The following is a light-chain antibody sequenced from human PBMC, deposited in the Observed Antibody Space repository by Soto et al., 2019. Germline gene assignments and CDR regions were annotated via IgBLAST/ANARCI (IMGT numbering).Light chain of an antibody. Sequence: QSVLTQSSSASASLGSSVKLTCTLSSGHSSYIIAWHQQQPGKAPRYLMKLEGSGSYNKGSGVPDRFSGSGSGADRYLTISNLQFEDEADYYCETWDSDTRLFGGGTKVTVL. J-gene: IGLJ3*02. CDR3: ETWDSDTRL. CDR2: LEGSGSY. V-gene: IGLV4-60*02. CDR1: SGHSSYI.